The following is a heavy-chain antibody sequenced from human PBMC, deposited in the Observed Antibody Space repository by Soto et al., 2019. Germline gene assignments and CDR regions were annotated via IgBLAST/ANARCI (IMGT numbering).Heavy chain of an antibody. V-gene: IGHV3-11*06. Sequence: QVQVVESGGGLVKPGGSLRLSCAASGFTFSDYYMSWIRQAPGKGLEWVSFISSSGDSTKYADSVNGRFTISRDNAKNSLYLQLNSLRAEDTAVYYCARGGVKGTTSRGQVYNWGQGTLVTVSS. CDR3: ARGGVKGTTSRGQVYN. D-gene: IGHD1-7*01. CDR1: GFTFSDYY. J-gene: IGHJ4*02. CDR2: ISSSGDST.